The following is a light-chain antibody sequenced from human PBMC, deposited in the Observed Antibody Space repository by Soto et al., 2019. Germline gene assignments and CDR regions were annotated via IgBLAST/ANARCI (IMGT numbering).Light chain of an antibody. CDR1: QSVYNN. CDR3: QQYNNWPPMIT. CDR2: GAS. V-gene: IGKV3-15*01. J-gene: IGKJ5*01. Sequence: EIVLTQSPGTLSLSPGERATLSCRASQSVYNNYLAWYQQKPGQTPRLLVNGASTRATGIPARFSGSGSGTEFTLTISSLQSEDFAVYYCQQYNNWPPMITFGQGTRLEIK.